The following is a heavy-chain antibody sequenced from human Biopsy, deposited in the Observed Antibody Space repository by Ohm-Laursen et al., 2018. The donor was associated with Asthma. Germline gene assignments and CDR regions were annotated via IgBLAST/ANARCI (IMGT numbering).Heavy chain of an antibody. V-gene: IGHV4-30-4*08. CDR2: IHYSGST. CDR1: GDSITSGGCC. CDR3: ARASVAASSNWFDP. Sequence: TLSLTCTVSGDSITSGGCCWNRIRQHPGKGLEWIGFIHYSGSTSYNPSLKGGVTISVDTSKNQFSLKLSSVTAADTAVYYCARASVAASSNWFDPWGQGTLVTVSS. D-gene: IGHD6-19*01. J-gene: IGHJ5*02.